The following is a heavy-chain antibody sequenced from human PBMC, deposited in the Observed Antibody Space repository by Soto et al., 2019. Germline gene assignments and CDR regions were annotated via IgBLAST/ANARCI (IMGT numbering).Heavy chain of an antibody. V-gene: IGHV1-8*01. CDR2: MNPNSGNT. D-gene: IGHD5-12*01. CDR3: ASGVDIVATITYYYYGMDV. Sequence: QVQLVQSGAEVKKPGASVKVSCKASGYTFTSYDINWVRQATGQGLEWTGWMNPNSGNTGYAQKFQGRVTMTRNTSISTAYMELSSLRSEDTAVYYCASGVDIVATITYYYYGMDVWGQGTTVTVSS. J-gene: IGHJ6*02. CDR1: GYTFTSYD.